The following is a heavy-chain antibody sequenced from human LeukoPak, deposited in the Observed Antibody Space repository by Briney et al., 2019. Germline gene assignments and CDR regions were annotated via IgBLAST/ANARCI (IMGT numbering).Heavy chain of an antibody. CDR2: INRNSGDT. J-gene: IGHJ4*02. CDR1: GYTFTGYY. D-gene: IGHD2-8*01. CDR3: ARVAYCTKGVCINFDL. V-gene: IGHV1-2*02. Sequence: ASVKVSCKASGYTFTGYYMHWVRQAPGQGLEWMGWINRNSGDTKYAQKFQGRVTVTRDTSTSTAYMELSGLRADDTAVYYCARVAYCTKGVCINFDLWGQGTLVTVSS.